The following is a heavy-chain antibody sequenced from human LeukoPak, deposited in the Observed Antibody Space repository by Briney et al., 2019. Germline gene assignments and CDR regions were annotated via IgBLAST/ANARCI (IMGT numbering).Heavy chain of an antibody. D-gene: IGHD5-18*01. V-gene: IGHV3-21*01. CDR2: ISSRNTYI. CDR1: GFTFSSYS. Sequence: GGSLRLTRTASGFTFSSYSMNWIRQAPGKGLEWVSCISSRNTYIYYADSVKGRFTISRDNAKPSLYLQMNSLRAEDTAVYYCARDFSGYSLDYWGQGTLVTVSS. CDR3: ARDFSGYSLDY. J-gene: IGHJ4*02.